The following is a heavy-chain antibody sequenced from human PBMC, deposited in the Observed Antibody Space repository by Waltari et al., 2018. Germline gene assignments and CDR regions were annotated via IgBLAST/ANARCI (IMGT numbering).Heavy chain of an antibody. CDR3: ARGFYGGNTMGAAFDI. J-gene: IGHJ3*02. V-gene: IGHV4-39*07. Sequence: QLQLQESGPGLVKPSETLSLTCTVSGGSISSSSYYWGWIRQPPGKGLEWIGSIYYSGSTYYNPSLKSRVTISVDTSKNQFSLKLSSVTAADTAVYYCARGFYGGNTMGAAFDIWGQGTMVTVSS. D-gene: IGHD2-15*01. CDR2: IYYSGST. CDR1: GGSISSSSYY.